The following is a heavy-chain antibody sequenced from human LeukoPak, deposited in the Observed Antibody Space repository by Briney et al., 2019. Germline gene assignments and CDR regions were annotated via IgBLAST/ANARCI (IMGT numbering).Heavy chain of an antibody. D-gene: IGHD3-3*01. J-gene: IGHJ4*02. V-gene: IGHV4-59*12. CDR3: ARRSGYYDFWSGYYSLDY. CDR1: GGSISSYY. Sequence: SETLSLTCTVSGGSISSYYWSWIRQPPGKGLEWIGYIYYSGSPNYNPSLKSRVTISVDTSKNQFSLKLSSVTAADTAVYYCARRSGYYDFWSGYYSLDYWGQGTLVTVSS. CDR2: IYYSGSP.